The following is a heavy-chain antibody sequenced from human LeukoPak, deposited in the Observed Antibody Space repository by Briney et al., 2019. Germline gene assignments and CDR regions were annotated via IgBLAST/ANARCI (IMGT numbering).Heavy chain of an antibody. V-gene: IGHV3-21*01. D-gene: IGHD3-22*01. CDR3: ARGGDSSRYYGDY. CDR1: GFTFSSYN. CDR2: ISSSTTSYI. J-gene: IGHJ4*02. Sequence: NPGGSLRLSCAASGFTFSSYNMNWVRQAPGKGLEWVSSISSSTTSYIYYADSVKGRFTISRDNAKNSLYLQMNSLRAEDTAVYYCARGGDSSRYYGDYWGQGTLVTVSS.